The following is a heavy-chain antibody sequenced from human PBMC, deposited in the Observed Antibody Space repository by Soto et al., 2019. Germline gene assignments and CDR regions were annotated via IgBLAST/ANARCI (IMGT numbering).Heavy chain of an antibody. CDR1: GGSFSGYY. CDR3: ARVTWYCSSTSCSYYFDY. CDR2: INHSGST. Sequence: PSETLSLTCAVYGGSFSGYYWSWIRQPPGKGLEWIGEINHSGSTNYNPSLKSRVTISVDTSKNQFSLKLSSVTAADTAVYYCARVTWYCSSTSCSYYFDYWGQGTLVTVSS. J-gene: IGHJ4*02. V-gene: IGHV4-34*01. D-gene: IGHD2-2*01.